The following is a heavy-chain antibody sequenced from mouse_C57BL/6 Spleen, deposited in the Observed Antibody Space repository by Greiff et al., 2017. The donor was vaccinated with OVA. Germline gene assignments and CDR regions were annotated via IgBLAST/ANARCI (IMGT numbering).Heavy chain of an antibody. V-gene: IGHV1-69*01. D-gene: IGHD2-14*01. CDR2: IEPSDSYT. CDR3: ARGGYVDY. J-gene: IGHJ2*01. Sequence: QVQLQQPGAELVMPGASVKLSCKASGYTFTSYWMHWVKQRPGQGLEWIGEIEPSDSYTNYNQKFKGKSTLTVDKSSSTAYMQLSSLTSEDSAVYYCARGGYVDYWGQGTTLTVSS. CDR1: GYTFTSYW.